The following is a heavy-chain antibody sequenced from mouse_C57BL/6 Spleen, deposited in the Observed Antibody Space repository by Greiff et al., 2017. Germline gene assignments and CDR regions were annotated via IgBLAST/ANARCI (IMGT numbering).Heavy chain of an antibody. CDR1: GYAFSSSW. CDR3: AGSYYYGSSDGDFDV. Sequence: VKLQESGPELVKPGASVKISCKASGYAFSSSWMNWVKQRPGKGLEWIGRIYPGDGDTNYNGKFKGKATLTADKSSSTAYMQLSSLTSEDSAVYFCAGSYYYGSSDGDFDVWGTGTTVTVSS. D-gene: IGHD1-1*01. CDR2: IYPGDGDT. V-gene: IGHV1-82*01. J-gene: IGHJ1*03.